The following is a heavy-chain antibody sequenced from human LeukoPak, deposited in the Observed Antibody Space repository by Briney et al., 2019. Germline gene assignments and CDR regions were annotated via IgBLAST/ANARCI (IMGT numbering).Heavy chain of an antibody. V-gene: IGHV4-38-2*02. CDR1: GYSISSGYY. J-gene: IGHJ4*02. CDR3: ARLGYYGSGSYPDY. CDR2: IYHSGST. Sequence: PSETLSLTCTVSGYSISSGYYWGWIRQPPGKGLEWIGSIYHSGSTYYNPSLKSRVTISVDTSKNQFSLRLSSVTAADTAVYYCARLGYYGSGSYPDYWGQGTLVTVSS. D-gene: IGHD3-10*01.